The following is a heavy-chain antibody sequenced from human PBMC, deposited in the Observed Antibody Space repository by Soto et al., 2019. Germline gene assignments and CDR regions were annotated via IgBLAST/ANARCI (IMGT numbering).Heavy chain of an antibody. J-gene: IGHJ5*02. D-gene: IGHD3-9*01. CDR1: GFTFSSYA. Sequence: HPGGSLRLSCAASGFTFSSYAMHWVRQAPGKGLEWVAVISYDGSNKYYADSVKGRFTISRDNSKNTLYLQMNSLRAEDTAVYYCARALTGSTNWFDPWGQGTLVTVSS. V-gene: IGHV3-30-3*01. CDR2: ISYDGSNK. CDR3: ARALTGSTNWFDP.